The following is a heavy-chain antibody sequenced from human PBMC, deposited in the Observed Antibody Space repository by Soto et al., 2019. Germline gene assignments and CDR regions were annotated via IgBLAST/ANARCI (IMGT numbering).Heavy chain of an antibody. V-gene: IGHV1-69*04. CDR3: AREGVDILTGYPPEGLADYYYYMDV. CDR1: GGTFSSYT. CDR2: IIPILGIA. D-gene: IGHD3-9*01. J-gene: IGHJ6*03. Sequence: GASVKVSCKASGGTFSSYTISWVRQAPGQGLEWMGRIIPILGIANYAQKFQGRVAITADKSTSTAYMELSSLRSEDTAVYYCAREGVDILTGYPPEGLADYYYYMDVWGKGTTVTVSS.